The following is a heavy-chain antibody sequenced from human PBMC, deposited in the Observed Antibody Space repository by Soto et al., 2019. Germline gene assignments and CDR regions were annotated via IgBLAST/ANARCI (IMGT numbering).Heavy chain of an antibody. D-gene: IGHD3-10*01. CDR2: IDPSDSYT. J-gene: IGHJ6*02. CDR1: GYSFTSYW. V-gene: IGHV5-10-1*01. CDR3: ARHGCPMVRGNCMDV. Sequence: PGESLKISCKGSGYSFTSYWISWVRQMPGKGLEWMGRIDPSDSYTNYSPSFQGHVTISADKSISTAYLQWSSLKASDTAMYYCARHGCPMVRGNCMDVWGQGTTVTVSS.